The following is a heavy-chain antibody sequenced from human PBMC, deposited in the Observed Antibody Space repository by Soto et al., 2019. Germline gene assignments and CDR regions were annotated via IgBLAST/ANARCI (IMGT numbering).Heavy chain of an antibody. Sequence: ASVKVPCKASGYTFTGYYMHWVRQAPGQGLEWMGRINPNSGGTNYAQKFQGWVTMTRDTSISTAYMELSRPRSDDTAVYYCAIGGIVVVPAAQVLDYYYGMDVWGQGTTVTVSS. D-gene: IGHD2-2*01. J-gene: IGHJ6*02. CDR1: GYTFTGYY. CDR3: AIGGIVVVPAAQVLDYYYGMDV. V-gene: IGHV1-2*04. CDR2: INPNSGGT.